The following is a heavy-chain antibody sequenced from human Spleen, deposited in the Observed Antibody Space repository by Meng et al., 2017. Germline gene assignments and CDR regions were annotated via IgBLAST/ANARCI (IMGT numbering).Heavy chain of an antibody. V-gene: IGHV3-38-3*01. CDR3: ARVVIDVWGSYLDAFDI. J-gene: IGHJ3*02. CDR2: ISGDST. CDR1: GFTVSSNE. Sequence: GESLKISCTASGFTVSSNEMSWVRQARGKGLEWVSSISGDSTYYADSGKGRFTISRDNSKNTLHLQMNSLRAEDTAVYYCARVVIDVWGSYLDAFDIWGQGTMVTVSS. D-gene: IGHD3-16*01.